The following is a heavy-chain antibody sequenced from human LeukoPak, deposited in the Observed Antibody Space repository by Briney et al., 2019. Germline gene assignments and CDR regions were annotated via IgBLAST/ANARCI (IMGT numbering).Heavy chain of an antibody. D-gene: IGHD5-18*01. CDR1: GFTFSSYS. V-gene: IGHV3-48*01. CDR2: ISSSSNTI. J-gene: IGHJ4*02. Sequence: PGGSLRLSCAASGFTFSSYSMNWVRQAPGKGLEWVSSISSSSNTIYYADSLKGRFTISRDNAKNSLYLQMNSLRAEDTAVYYCARGAGDTATDYWGQGTLVTVSS. CDR3: ARGAGDTATDY.